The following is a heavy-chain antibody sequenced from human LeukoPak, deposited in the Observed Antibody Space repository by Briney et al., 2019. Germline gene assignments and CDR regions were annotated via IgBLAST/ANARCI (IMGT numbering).Heavy chain of an antibody. V-gene: IGHV4-59*08. Sequence: PSETLSLTCTVSGGSISTYYWSWIRQPPGKGLEWIGYMYNSGSTNYNPSLKSRVTISIDTSKNQVSLRLSSVTAADTAVYYCARQGSGGGSFDVWGQGTMVTVSS. D-gene: IGHD3-16*01. J-gene: IGHJ3*01. CDR3: ARQGSGGGSFDV. CDR2: MYNSGST. CDR1: GGSISTYY.